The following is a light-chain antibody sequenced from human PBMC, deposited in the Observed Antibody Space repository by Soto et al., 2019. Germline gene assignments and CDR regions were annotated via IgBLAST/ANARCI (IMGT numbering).Light chain of an antibody. J-gene: IGKJ5*01. CDR1: QNININ. Sequence: DVQLTQSPSSLSASVGDRVTITCRASQNININLNWYQQKPGKAPNVLIYSASILQSGVPSRFSGSGSGPDFTLTISSLQPEDFATYYCQQSSKTFITFGQGTRLEIK. V-gene: IGKV1-39*01. CDR3: QQSSKTFIT. CDR2: SAS.